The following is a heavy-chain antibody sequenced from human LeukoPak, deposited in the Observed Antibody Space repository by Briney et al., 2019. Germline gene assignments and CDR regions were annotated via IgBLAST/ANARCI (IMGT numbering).Heavy chain of an antibody. CDR1: GITFSSHG. D-gene: IGHD1-14*01. V-gene: IGHV3-30*02. CDR2: IQYDGSIK. CDR3: AKDNPIEQVPGLGPGS. Sequence: GGSLRLSCAASGITFSSHGMHWVRQAPGKGLEWVTFIQYDGSIKFYADSVKGRFTISRDNSKNTLYLQMSSLRAEDTAVYFCAKDNPIEQVPGLGPGSWGQGTLVTVSS. J-gene: IGHJ5*02.